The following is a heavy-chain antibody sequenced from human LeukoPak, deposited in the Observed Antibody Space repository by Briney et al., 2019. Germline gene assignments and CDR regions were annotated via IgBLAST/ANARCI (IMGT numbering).Heavy chain of an antibody. CDR2: IGWDDDK. Sequence: SGPTLVNPTQTLTLTCTFSGFSLSTSGMCVSWIRQPPGKALEWLARIGWDDDKYYSTSLKTRLTISKDTSKNQVVLTMTNMDPVDTATYYCARIRCTGRYFDWSYYYYYMDVWGKGTTVTVSS. CDR3: ARIRCTGRYFDWSYYYYYMDV. CDR1: GFSLSTSGMC. J-gene: IGHJ6*03. V-gene: IGHV2-70*11. D-gene: IGHD3-9*01.